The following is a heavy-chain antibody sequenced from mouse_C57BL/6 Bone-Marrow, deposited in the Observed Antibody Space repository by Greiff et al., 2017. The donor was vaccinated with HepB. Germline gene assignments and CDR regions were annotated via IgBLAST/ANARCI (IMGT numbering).Heavy chain of an antibody. D-gene: IGHD1-1*01. Sequence: QVQLKQSGAELVRPGASVKLSCKASGYTFTDYYINWVKQRPGQGLEWIARIYPGSGNTYYNEKFKGKATLTAEKSSSTAYMQLSSLTSEDSAVYFCARHYGSPYYFDYWGQGTTLTVSS. V-gene: IGHV1-76*01. J-gene: IGHJ2*01. CDR1: GYTFTDYY. CDR2: IYPGSGNT. CDR3: ARHYGSPYYFDY.